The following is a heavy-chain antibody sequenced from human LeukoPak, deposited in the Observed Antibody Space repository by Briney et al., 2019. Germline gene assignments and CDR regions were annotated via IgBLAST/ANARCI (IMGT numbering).Heavy chain of an antibody. CDR1: GGSISSYY. V-gene: IGHV4-59*01. CDR3: ARGVIAAAGNWFDP. J-gene: IGHJ5*02. D-gene: IGHD6-13*01. Sequence: SETLSLTCTVSGGSISSYYWSWIRQPPGKGLEWIGYIYCSGSTNYNPSLKSRVTISVDTSKNQFSLKLSSVTAADTAVYYCARGVIAAAGNWFDPWGQGTLVTVSS. CDR2: IYCSGST.